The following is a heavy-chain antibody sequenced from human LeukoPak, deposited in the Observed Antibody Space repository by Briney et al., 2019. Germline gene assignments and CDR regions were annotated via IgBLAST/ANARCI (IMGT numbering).Heavy chain of an antibody. J-gene: IGHJ4*02. CDR1: GYTFTGYY. V-gene: IGHV1-2*02. CDR2: INPNSGGT. CDR3: ARSGIWDSSAWSDY. Sequence: GASVKVSCKASGYTFTGYYLHRVRQAPGQGLEWMGCINPNSGGTKYAQKFQGRVTMTRDTSISTAYMELTGLGSDDTAVYYCARSGIWDSSAWSDYWGQGTLVTVSS. D-gene: IGHD6-19*01.